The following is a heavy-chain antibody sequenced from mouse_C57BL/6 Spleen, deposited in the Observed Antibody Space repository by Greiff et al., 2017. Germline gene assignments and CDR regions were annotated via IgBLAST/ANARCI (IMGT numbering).Heavy chain of an antibody. CDR2: IHPNSGST. CDR3: ARSFYDGYSGHVDY. J-gene: IGHJ2*01. Sequence: QVQLQQPGAELVKPGASVKLSFKASGYTFTSYWMHWVKQRPGQGLEWIGMIHPNSGSTNYNEKFKSKATLTVDKSSSTAYMQLSSLTSEDSAVYYCARSFYDGYSGHVDYWGQGTTLTVSS. CDR1: GYTFTSYW. V-gene: IGHV1-64*01. D-gene: IGHD2-3*01.